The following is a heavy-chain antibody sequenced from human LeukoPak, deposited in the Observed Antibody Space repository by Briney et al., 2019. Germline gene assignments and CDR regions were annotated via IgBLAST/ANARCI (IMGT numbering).Heavy chain of an antibody. Sequence: GGSLRLSCAASGFTFSSSAMSWVRQAPGKGLEWVSAISGSGGSTYYADSVKDRFTISRDNSKNTLYLQMNSLRAEDTALYYCAARGASYYFDYWGQGTLVTVSS. CDR2: ISGSGGST. V-gene: IGHV3-23*01. D-gene: IGHD1-26*01. CDR1: GFTFSSSA. J-gene: IGHJ4*02. CDR3: AARGASYYFDY.